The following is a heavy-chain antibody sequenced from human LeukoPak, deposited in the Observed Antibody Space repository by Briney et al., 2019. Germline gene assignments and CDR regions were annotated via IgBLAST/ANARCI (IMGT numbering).Heavy chain of an antibody. CDR3: ARSYSGSYLFDY. D-gene: IGHD1-26*01. J-gene: IGHJ4*02. CDR1: GFTFSSYG. CDR2: IWYDGSNK. V-gene: IGHV3-33*01. Sequence: TGGSLRLSCAASGFTFSSYGMHWVRQAPGKGLEWVAVIWYDGSNKYYADSVKGRFTISRDNSKNTLYLQMNSLRAEDTAVYYCARSYSGSYLFDYWGQGTLVTVSS.